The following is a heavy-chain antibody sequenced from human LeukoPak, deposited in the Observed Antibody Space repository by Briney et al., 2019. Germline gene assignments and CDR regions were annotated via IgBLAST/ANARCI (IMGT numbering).Heavy chain of an antibody. J-gene: IGHJ4*02. CDR2: IYSGGYT. CDR1: GFTVSSNY. V-gene: IGHV3-53*01. Sequence: GGSLRLSCAVSGFTVSSNYMSWVRRAPGKGLEWVSIIYSGGYTFYADSVKGRFTISGDNSKNTLYLQMNSLRDGDTALYYCARDLGYWGQGTLVTVSS. CDR3: ARDLGY.